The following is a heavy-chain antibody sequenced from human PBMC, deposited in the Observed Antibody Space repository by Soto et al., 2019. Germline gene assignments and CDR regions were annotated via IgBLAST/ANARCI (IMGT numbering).Heavy chain of an antibody. J-gene: IGHJ4*02. CDR2: ISAHNGNT. V-gene: IGHV1-18*01. D-gene: IGHD1-1*01. Sequence: QVHLVQSGAEVKKPGASVKVSCKASGYTFTSYGITWVRQAPGQGLEWMGWISAHNGNTDYARKLQGRVIVTRDTSTSTAYRELRGLISDATAVYYCARGRYGHYWGQGALVTVSS. CDR1: GYTFTSYG. CDR3: ARGRYGHY.